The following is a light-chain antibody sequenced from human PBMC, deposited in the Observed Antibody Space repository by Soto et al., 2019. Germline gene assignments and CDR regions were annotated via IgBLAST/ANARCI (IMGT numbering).Light chain of an antibody. Sequence: EIVLTQSPAILSMSPGEGATLSCRASQSVSSYFAWYQQKPGQAPRLLIYDASNRATGVPARFSGSGSGTDFTLTISSLEPEDFAVYYCQQRRYWPVTFGQGTKVDIK. CDR1: QSVSSY. CDR3: QQRRYWPVT. V-gene: IGKV3-11*01. J-gene: IGKJ1*01. CDR2: DAS.